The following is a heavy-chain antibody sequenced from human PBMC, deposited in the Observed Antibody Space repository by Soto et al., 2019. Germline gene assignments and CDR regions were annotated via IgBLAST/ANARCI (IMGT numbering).Heavy chain of an antibody. CDR2: LSSDGNNK. D-gene: IGHD3-9*01. V-gene: IGHV3-30*03. Sequence: GGSLRLSCAASGFTFNNFGMHWVRQAPDKGLEWVAALSSDGNNKYYADSVKGRFTISRDDSRNTLYLQMDSLRVEDTAVYFCARGGNILTAYYSSLDYWGQCTMVTVSS. CDR1: GFTFNNFG. CDR3: ARGGNILTAYYSSLDY. J-gene: IGHJ4*02.